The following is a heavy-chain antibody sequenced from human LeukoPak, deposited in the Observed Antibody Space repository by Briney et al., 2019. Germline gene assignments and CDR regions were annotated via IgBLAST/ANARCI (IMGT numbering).Heavy chain of an antibody. CDR2: INPNSGGT. Sequence: ASVKVSCKASGYTFTDYYMHWVRQAPGQGLEWMGWINPNSGGTNYAQKFQGRVTMTRDTSISTAYMELSRLRSDDTAVYYCARDSGYDILTGYYPSFGNDYWGQGTLVTVSS. J-gene: IGHJ4*02. CDR1: GYTFTDYY. V-gene: IGHV1-2*02. CDR3: ARDSGYDILTGYYPSFGNDY. D-gene: IGHD3-9*01.